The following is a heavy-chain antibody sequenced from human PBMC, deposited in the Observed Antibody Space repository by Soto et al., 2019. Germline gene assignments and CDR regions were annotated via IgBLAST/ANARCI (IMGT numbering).Heavy chain of an antibody. CDR2: IFYSGST. CDR1: GGSISSISYY. D-gene: IGHD3-3*01. V-gene: IGHV4-39*01. J-gene: IGHJ4*02. Sequence: SETLSLTCTVSGGSISSISYYWGWIRQPPGKGLEWIGNIFYSGSTYYNPSLKSRVTISVDTSKNQFSLKLSSMTAADTAVYYCARQGAFYDFWSGSLDYWGQGTLVTVSS. CDR3: ARQGAFYDFWSGSLDY.